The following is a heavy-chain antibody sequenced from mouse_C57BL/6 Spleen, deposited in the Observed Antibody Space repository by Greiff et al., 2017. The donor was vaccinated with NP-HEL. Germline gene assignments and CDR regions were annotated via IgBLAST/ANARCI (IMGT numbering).Heavy chain of an antibody. CDR2: INCDGSST. CDR3: ARDRAYGNIYAMDY. J-gene: IGHJ4*01. CDR1: GFTFSDYY. V-gene: IGHV5-16*01. Sequence: DVKLVESEGGLVQPGSSMKLSCTASGFTFSDYYMAWVRQVPEKGLEWVANINCDGSSTYYLDSLKSRFIISRDSAKNILYLQMSSLKSEDTATYYCARDRAYGNIYAMDYWGQGTSVTVSS. D-gene: IGHD2-1*01.